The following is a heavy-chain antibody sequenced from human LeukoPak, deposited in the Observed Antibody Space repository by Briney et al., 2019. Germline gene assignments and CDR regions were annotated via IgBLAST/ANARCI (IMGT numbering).Heavy chain of an antibody. Sequence: GGSLRLSCAASGFTFSSYAMRWVRQAPGKGLEWVAVISYDGSNKYYADSVKGRFTISRDNSKNTLYLQMNSLRAEDTAVYYCARDPWYYDSSGFLDYWGQGTLVTVSS. D-gene: IGHD3-22*01. CDR1: GFTFSSYA. V-gene: IGHV3-30-3*01. CDR2: ISYDGSNK. J-gene: IGHJ4*02. CDR3: ARDPWYYDSSGFLDY.